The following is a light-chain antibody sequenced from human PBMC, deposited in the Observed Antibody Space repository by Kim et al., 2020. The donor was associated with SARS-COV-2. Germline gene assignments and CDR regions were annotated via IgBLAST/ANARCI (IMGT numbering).Light chain of an antibody. CDR2: GAS. CDR3: QQYGSSHPWT. Sequence: PGGKATLSCRASQSVSSRYLAWYQQKPGQAPRLLIYGASSRATGIPDRFSGSGSGTDFTLTISRLEPEDFAVYYCQQYGSSHPWTFGQGTKVDIK. CDR1: QSVSSRY. J-gene: IGKJ1*01. V-gene: IGKV3-20*01.